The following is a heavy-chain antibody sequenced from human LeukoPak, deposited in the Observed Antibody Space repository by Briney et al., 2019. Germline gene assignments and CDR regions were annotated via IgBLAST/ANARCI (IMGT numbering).Heavy chain of an antibody. CDR3: ARADTGLAAAWCFDY. J-gene: IGHJ4*02. CDR2: ISYDGSTK. V-gene: IGHV3-30-3*01. Sequence: GGSLRLSGAASGFTFSSIAVHWVRQAPGKGLQWGAVISYDGSTKYYADSVKGRFTISRDNSKNTLYLQMNSLRAEDTALYYCARADTGLAAAWCFDYWGQGTLVTVSS. D-gene: IGHD6-13*01. CDR1: GFTFSSIA.